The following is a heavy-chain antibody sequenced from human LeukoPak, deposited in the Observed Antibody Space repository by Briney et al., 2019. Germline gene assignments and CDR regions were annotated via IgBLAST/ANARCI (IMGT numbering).Heavy chain of an antibody. D-gene: IGHD3-3*01. CDR1: GFTFLNYA. J-gene: IGHJ4*02. V-gene: IGHV3-23*01. Sequence: PGGSQRLSCAGSGFTFLNYAMSWVRQTPGKGLEWVSAITGAGHSTYYADSVKGRFTISRDNSKNTLYLQMDSLSAEDTAVYYCAKTPFVADSGFWGGTVYYFNYWGQGTRLTVSS. CDR2: ITGAGHST. CDR3: AKTPFVADSGFWGGTVYYFNY.